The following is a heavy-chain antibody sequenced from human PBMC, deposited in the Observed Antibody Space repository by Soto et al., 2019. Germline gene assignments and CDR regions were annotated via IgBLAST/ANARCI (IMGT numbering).Heavy chain of an antibody. D-gene: IGHD6-19*01. CDR3: ASLYSSGLFYFDY. Sequence: PSETLSLTCTVSGGSISSSSYYWGWIRQPPGKGLEWIGYIYYSGSTNYNPSLKSRVTISVDTSKSHFSLELNSVTAADAAVYYCASLYSSGLFYFDYWGQGTLVTVSS. V-gene: IGHV4-61*05. J-gene: IGHJ4*02. CDR2: IYYSGST. CDR1: GGSISSSSYY.